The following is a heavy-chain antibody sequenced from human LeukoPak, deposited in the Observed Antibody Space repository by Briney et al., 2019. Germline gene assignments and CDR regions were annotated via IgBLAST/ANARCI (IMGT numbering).Heavy chain of an antibody. CDR1: GGSFSGYY. CDR3: ARIAAAGSPWFDP. CDR2: INHSGST. Sequence: SETLSLTCTVYGGSFSGYYWSWIRQPPGKGLEWIGEINHSGSTNYNPSLKSRVTISVDTSKNQFSLKLSSVTAADTAVYYCARIAAAGSPWFDPWGQGTLVTVSS. J-gene: IGHJ5*02. D-gene: IGHD6-13*01. V-gene: IGHV4-34*01.